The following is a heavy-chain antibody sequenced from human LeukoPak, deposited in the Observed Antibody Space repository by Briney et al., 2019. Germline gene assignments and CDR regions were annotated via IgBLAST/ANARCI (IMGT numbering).Heavy chain of an antibody. Sequence: ASVKVSCKASGGTFSSYAISWVRQAPGHGLEWMGRILPIFGTANYAQKFQGRVTITADKSTSTAYMELSSLRSEHTAVYYCAQGRIAVADHAFDIWGQETMVTVSS. CDR3: AQGRIAVADHAFDI. D-gene: IGHD6-19*01. CDR2: ILPIFGTA. V-gene: IGHV1-69*06. CDR1: GGTFSSYA. J-gene: IGHJ3*02.